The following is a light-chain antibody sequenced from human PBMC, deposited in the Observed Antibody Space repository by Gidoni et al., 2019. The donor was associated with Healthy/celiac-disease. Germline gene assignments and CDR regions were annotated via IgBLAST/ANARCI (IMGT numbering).Light chain of an antibody. CDR3: QQYNSYPT. Sequence: TQLTQSPSTLPASVGDRVPITCRASQSISSWLAWYKQKPGKAPKLLIYKASSLESGVPSRFSGSGSGTEFTLTISSLQPDDFATYYCQQYNSYPTFGQGTKLEIK. J-gene: IGKJ2*01. V-gene: IGKV1-5*03. CDR1: QSISSW. CDR2: KAS.